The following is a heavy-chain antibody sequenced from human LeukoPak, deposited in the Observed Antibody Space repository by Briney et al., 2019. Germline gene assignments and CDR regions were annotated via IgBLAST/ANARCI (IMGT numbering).Heavy chain of an antibody. CDR1: GGSISSYS. D-gene: IGHD6-13*01. V-gene: IGHV4-59*08. J-gene: IGHJ4*02. CDR3: ASRLRGSSWYGYFDY. CDR2: IYYSVST. Sequence: SETLSLTCTVSGGSISSYSWSWIPEPPGKGLEWIGYIYYSVSTNYNPSLKSRVTISVDTSKNQFSLKLSSVTAADTAVYYCASRLRGSSWYGYFDYWGQGTLVTVSS.